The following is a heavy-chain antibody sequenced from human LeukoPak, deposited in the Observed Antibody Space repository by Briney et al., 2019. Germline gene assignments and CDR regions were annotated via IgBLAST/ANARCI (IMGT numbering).Heavy chain of an antibody. D-gene: IGHD1-26*01. CDR2: IYYTGST. V-gene: IGHV4-59*12. CDR3: ARGVNSGYSDY. Sequence: SETLSLTCTVSGGSISSYYWSWIRQPPGKGLEWIGYIYYTGSTNYNPSLKSRVTISIDMSKNQFSLKLSSVTAADTAVYYCARGVNSGYSDYWGQGNLVTASS. J-gene: IGHJ4*02. CDR1: GGSISSYY.